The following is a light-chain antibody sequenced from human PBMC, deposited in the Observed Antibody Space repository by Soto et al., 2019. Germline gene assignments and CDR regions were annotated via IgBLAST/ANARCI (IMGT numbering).Light chain of an antibody. CDR1: QSIGNW. J-gene: IGKJ1*01. V-gene: IGKV1-5*03. CDR3: QQYNSYSPT. Sequence: DVQMTQTPSSSSASVGDRFILXXRASQSIGNWLAWYQQKPGKAPXLLIYKASRLESGVPSRFSGSGSETEFTLTISGLQPGDSATYYCQQYNSYSPTFGQGPRWIS. CDR2: KAS.